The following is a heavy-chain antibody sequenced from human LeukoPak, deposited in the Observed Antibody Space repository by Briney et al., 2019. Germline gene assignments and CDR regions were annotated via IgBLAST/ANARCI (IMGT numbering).Heavy chain of an antibody. V-gene: IGHV3-21*01. D-gene: IGHD1-26*01. CDR3: ARGENSGSYFTTGNAFDI. J-gene: IGHJ3*02. CDR2: ITGSGSYI. CDR1: GFTFSDYS. Sequence: GGSLRLSCAVSGFTFSDYSLNWVRQAPGKGLEWVSSITGSGSYIYSADSVKGRFTISRDNAKNSLYLQMNSLRAEDTALYYCARGENSGSYFTTGNAFDIWGQGTMVTVSS.